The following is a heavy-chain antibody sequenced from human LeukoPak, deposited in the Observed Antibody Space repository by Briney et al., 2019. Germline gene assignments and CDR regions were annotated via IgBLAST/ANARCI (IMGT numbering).Heavy chain of an antibody. CDR3: ASASSGWYSRKHWFDP. Sequence: PSETLSLTCTVSGGSISSYYWSWIRQPPGKGLEWIGYIYYSGSTNYNPSLKSRVTISVDTSKNQFSLKLSSVTAADTAVYYCASASSGWYSRKHWFDPWGQGTLVTVSS. J-gene: IGHJ5*02. V-gene: IGHV4-59*12. D-gene: IGHD6-19*01. CDR1: GGSISSYY. CDR2: IYYSGST.